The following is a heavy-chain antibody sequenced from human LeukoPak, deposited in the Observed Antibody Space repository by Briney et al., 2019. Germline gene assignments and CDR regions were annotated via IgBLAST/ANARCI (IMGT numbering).Heavy chain of an antibody. CDR1: GGSISSSSYY. D-gene: IGHD3-3*01. J-gene: IGHJ4*02. V-gene: IGHV4-39*07. CDR3: ARDNRDYDFWSGYYAFDY. Sequence: SETLSLTCTVSGGSISSSSYYWGWIRQPPGKGLEWIGSIYYSGSTYYNPSLKSRVTISVDTSKNQFSLKLSSVTAADTAVYYCARDNRDYDFWSGYYAFDYWGQGTLVTVSS. CDR2: IYYSGST.